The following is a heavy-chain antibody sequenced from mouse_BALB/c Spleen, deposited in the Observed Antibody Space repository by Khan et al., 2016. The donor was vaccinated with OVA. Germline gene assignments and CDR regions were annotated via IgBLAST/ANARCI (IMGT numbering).Heavy chain of an antibody. D-gene: IGHD1-2*01. V-gene: IGHV1S81*02. CDR1: GYTFNSYY. Sequence: QVQLKESGAELVKPGASVKLSCKASGYTFNSYYMYWVKQRPGQGLEWIGEINPSHDGTNFNEKFKSKATLTVDKSSSTAYMQLSSLTSEDSAVYYCTRGGYGGFAYWGQGTLVTVSA. CDR2: INPSHDGT. CDR3: TRGGYGGFAY. J-gene: IGHJ3*01.